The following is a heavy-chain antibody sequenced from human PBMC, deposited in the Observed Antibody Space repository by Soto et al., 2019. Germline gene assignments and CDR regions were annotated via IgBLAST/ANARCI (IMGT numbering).Heavy chain of an antibody. J-gene: IGHJ6*02. Sequence: GGSLRLSCAASGFTFSDHYMDWVRQAPGKGLEWVGRTRNKANSYTTEYAASVKGRFTISRDDSKNSLYLQMNSLKTEDTAVYYCARGHYYDSSGYLVSMDVWGQGTTVTVSS. CDR1: GFTFSDHY. CDR2: TRNKANSYTT. CDR3: ARGHYYDSSGYLVSMDV. D-gene: IGHD3-22*01. V-gene: IGHV3-72*01.